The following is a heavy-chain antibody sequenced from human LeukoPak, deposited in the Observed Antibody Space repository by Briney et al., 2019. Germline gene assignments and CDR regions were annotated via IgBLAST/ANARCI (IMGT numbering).Heavy chain of an antibody. V-gene: IGHV4-61*02. Sequence: PSETLSLTCTVSGGSISSGSYYWSWIRQPAGKGLEWIGRIYTSGSTNYNPSLKSRVTISVDTPKNQFSLKLSSVTAAGTAVYYCARAPSSSNLLVFDYWGHGTLVTVSS. CDR3: ARAPSSSNLLVFDY. CDR1: GGSISSGSYY. D-gene: IGHD6-19*01. J-gene: IGHJ4*01. CDR2: IYTSGST.